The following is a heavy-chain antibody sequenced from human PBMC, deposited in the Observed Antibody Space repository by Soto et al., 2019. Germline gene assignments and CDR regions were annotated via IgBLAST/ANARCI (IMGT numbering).Heavy chain of an antibody. J-gene: IGHJ4*02. CDR2: ISSSSSTI. V-gene: IGHV3-48*01. D-gene: IGHD2-15*01. CDR3: ARLNGFYCSGGSCYPDY. CDR1: GFTFSSYS. Sequence: GGSLRLSCAASGFTFSSYSMNWVRQAPGKGLEWVSYISSSSSTIYYADSVKGRFTISRDNAKNSLYLQMNSLRAEDTAVYYCARLNGFYCSGGSCYPDYWGQGTLVTVSS.